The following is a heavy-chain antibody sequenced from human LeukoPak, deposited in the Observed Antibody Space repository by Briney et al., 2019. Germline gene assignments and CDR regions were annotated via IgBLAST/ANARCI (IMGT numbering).Heavy chain of an antibody. CDR2: INSDGSST. CDR1: GFTFSSYW. J-gene: IGHJ4*02. CDR3: AKDEPGTYSPSDY. Sequence: PGGSLRLSCAASGFTFSSYWMHWVRQAPGKGLVWVSRINSDGSSTSYADSVKGRFTISRDNSKSTLYLQMNSLRAEDTAVYYCAKDEPGTYSPSDYWGQGTLVTVSS. V-gene: IGHV3-74*01. D-gene: IGHD3-10*01.